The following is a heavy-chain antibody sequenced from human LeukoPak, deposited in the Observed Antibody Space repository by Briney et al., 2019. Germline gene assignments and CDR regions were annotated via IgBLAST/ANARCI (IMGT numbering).Heavy chain of an antibody. J-gene: IGHJ4*02. CDR1: GFTFSSYA. CDR3: AKSSYYDASGYYREYYFDS. V-gene: IGHV3-23*01. CDR2: ISGNGGST. Sequence: GGSLRLSCAASGFTFSSYAMSWVRQAPGKGLEWVSSISGNGGSTHHVDSVKGRFTISRDKTKNTLYLQMNSLRAEDTAVYYCAKSSYYDASGYYREYYFDSWGQGTLVTVSS. D-gene: IGHD3-22*01.